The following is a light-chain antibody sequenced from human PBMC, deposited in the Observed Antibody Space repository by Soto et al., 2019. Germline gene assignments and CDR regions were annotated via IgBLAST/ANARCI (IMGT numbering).Light chain of an antibody. CDR2: EVS. V-gene: IGLV2-14*01. Sequence: QSALTQPASVSGTPGQSITISCTGSNSDVGIYDFVSWYQHHPGRAPKLIVSEVSHRPSGVSNRFSGSKSGNTASLTISGIPVEDEADYYCIPITSDDGRYVFGTGNKVNVL. CDR3: IPITSDDGRYV. J-gene: IGLJ1*01. CDR1: NSDVGIYDF.